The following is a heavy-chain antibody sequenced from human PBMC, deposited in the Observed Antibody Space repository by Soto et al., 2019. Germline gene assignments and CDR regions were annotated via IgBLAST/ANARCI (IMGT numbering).Heavy chain of an antibody. CDR2: IYSGGSA. J-gene: IGHJ4*02. CDR1: GFTVSSNY. D-gene: IGHD1-26*01. CDR3: ARHRSSHSGAYFDY. V-gene: IGHV3-66*04. Sequence: EVQLVESGGGLVQPGGSLRLSCAASGFTVSSNYMSWVRQAPGKGLEWVSVIYSGGSAYYADSVKGRFTISRDNSKNTLSLQMTSLRAEDTALYYCARHRSSHSGAYFDYWGQGTLVTVAS.